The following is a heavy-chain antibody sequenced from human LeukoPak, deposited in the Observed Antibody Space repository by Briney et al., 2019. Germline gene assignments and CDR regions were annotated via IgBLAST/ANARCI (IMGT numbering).Heavy chain of an antibody. Sequence: PGGSLRLSCAPSGFTFSTYGMHWVRQAPGKGLEWVAFRRYDGSSEYYADSVKGRFTLSRDNSKNTLYLQMNSLRADDTAVYYCARNSRRYFYYYYMDVWGKGTTVTVSS. D-gene: IGHD1-26*01. V-gene: IGHV3-30*02. J-gene: IGHJ6*03. CDR2: RRYDGSSE. CDR1: GFTFSTYG. CDR3: ARNSRRYFYYYYMDV.